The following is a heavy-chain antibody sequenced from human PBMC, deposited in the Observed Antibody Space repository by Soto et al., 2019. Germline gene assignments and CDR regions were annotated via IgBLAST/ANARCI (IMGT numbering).Heavy chain of an antibody. CDR3: AGAEAGYTVDY. Sequence: QVQLQQWGAGLLKPSETLSLTCAVYGGSFSGYYWSWIRQPPGKGLEWIGEINHSGSTNYNPSLKSRVTISVDTSKNQFSLKLSSVTAADTAVYYCAGAEAGYTVDYWGQGTLVTVSS. CDR1: GGSFSGYY. CDR2: INHSGST. D-gene: IGHD3-9*01. J-gene: IGHJ4*02. V-gene: IGHV4-34*01.